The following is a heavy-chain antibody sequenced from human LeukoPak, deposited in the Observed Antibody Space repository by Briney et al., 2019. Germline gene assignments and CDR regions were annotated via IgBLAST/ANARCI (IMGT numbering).Heavy chain of an antibody. CDR1: GFTFSSYS. V-gene: IGHV3-48*01. CDR2: ISGSSSTI. D-gene: IGHD3-10*01. Sequence: GGSLRLSCAASGFTFSSYSMNWVRQAPGKGLEWVSYISGSSSTINYADSVKGRFTISRDNAKNSLYLQMNSLRAEDTAVYYCARGYYGSGRSWFDPWGQGTLVTVSS. CDR3: ARGYYGSGRSWFDP. J-gene: IGHJ5*02.